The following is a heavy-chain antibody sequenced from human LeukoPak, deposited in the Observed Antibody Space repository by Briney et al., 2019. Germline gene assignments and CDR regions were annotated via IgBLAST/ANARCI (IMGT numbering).Heavy chain of an antibody. J-gene: IGHJ4*02. CDR1: GYSISSGYY. CDR3: ARDGYSSS. Sequence: SETLSLTCTVSGYSISSGYYWGWIRQPPGKGLEWIGSIYHSGSTYYNPSLKSRVTISVDTSKNQFSLKLSSVTAADTAVYYCARDGYSSSWGQGTLVTVSS. CDR2: IYHSGST. V-gene: IGHV4-38-2*02. D-gene: IGHD6-13*01.